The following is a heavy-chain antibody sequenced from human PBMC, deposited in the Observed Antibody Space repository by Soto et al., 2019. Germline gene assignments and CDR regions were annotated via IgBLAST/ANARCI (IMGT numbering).Heavy chain of an antibody. CDR2: ISSNDEK. D-gene: IGHD2-15*01. J-gene: IGHJ5*02. CDR1: GFSLSNSKMG. V-gene: IGHV2-26*01. Sequence: QVTLKESGPVLVKPTETLTLTCTVSGFSLSNSKMGVSWISQPPGKALEWLAQISSNDEKTYRTSLKSRLTISKDTSKSQVVLTMANMDPVYTGTYFCVRATGYCSGGSCYPKWFDPWGQGILVTVSS. CDR3: VRATGYCSGGSCYPKWFDP.